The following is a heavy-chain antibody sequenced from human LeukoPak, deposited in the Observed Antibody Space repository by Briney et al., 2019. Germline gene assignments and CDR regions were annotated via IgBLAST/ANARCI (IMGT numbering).Heavy chain of an antibody. V-gene: IGHV3-23*01. CDR2: ISGSGGST. J-gene: IGHJ3*02. D-gene: IGHD6-19*01. CDR3: AKDQLLVPHSFDI. CDR1: GFTFSSYA. Sequence: GGSLRLSCAASGFTFSSYAMSWVRQAAGKGLEWVSAISGSGGSTYYADSVKGRFTISRDNSKNTLYLQMNSLRAEDTAVYYCAKDQLLVPHSFDIRGQGTMVTVSS.